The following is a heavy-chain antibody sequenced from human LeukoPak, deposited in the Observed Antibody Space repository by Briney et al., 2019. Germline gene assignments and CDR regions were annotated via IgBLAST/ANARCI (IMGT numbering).Heavy chain of an antibody. D-gene: IGHD2-2*01. CDR2: ISSSGSSI. CDR1: GFTFSSYE. J-gene: IGHJ6*02. Sequence: GGSLRLSCAASGFTFSSYEMNWVRQAPGKGLEWVSYISSSGSSIYYADSVKGRFTISRDNAKNSLYLQMNSLRAEDTAVYYCARDPRCSSMSWYRSSFYGMDVWGQGTTVTVSS. V-gene: IGHV3-48*03. CDR3: ARDPRCSSMSWYRSSFYGMDV.